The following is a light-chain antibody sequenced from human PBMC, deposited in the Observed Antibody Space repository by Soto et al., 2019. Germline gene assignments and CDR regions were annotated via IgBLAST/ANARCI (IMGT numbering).Light chain of an antibody. CDR1: QSISSW. CDR2: DAS. Sequence: DIQMTQSPSTLSASVGDRVTITCRASQSISSWLAWYQQKPGKAPKLLIYDASSLESGVPSRFSGSVSGIEFTLTISSLQPDDFATYYCQQYGSYSPTFGQGTKVDIK. CDR3: QQYGSYSPT. J-gene: IGKJ1*01. V-gene: IGKV1-5*01.